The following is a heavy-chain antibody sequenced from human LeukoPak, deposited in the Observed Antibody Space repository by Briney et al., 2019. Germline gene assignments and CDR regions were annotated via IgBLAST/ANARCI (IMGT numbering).Heavy chain of an antibody. V-gene: IGHV4-59*01. Sequence: SETLSLTCTVSGGSISSYYWSWIRQPPGKGLEWIGYIYYSGSTNYNPSLKSRVTISLDTSKNQFSLNLNSVTAADTAVYYCARAGGIRGSALDLDYWGQGTLVTVSS. D-gene: IGHD3-10*01. CDR2: IYYSGST. CDR3: ARAGGIRGSALDLDY. CDR1: GGSISSYY. J-gene: IGHJ4*02.